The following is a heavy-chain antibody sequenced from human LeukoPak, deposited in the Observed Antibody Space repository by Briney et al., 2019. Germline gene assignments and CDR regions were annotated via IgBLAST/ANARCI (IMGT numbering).Heavy chain of an antibody. J-gene: IGHJ4*02. CDR2: IYYSGST. CDR3: ASMDYYGSGRDSY. D-gene: IGHD3-10*01. Sequence: SETLSLTCTVSGGSISSYYWSWIRQPPGKGLEWIGYIYYSGSTNYNPSLKSRVTISVDTSKNQFSLKLSSVTAADTAVYYCASMDYYGSGRDSYWGQGTLVTVSS. CDR1: GGSISSYY. V-gene: IGHV4-59*01.